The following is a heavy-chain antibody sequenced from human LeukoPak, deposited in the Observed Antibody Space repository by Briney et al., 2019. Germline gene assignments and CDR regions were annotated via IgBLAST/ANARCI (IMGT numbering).Heavy chain of an antibody. D-gene: IGHD4-17*01. Sequence: SETLSLTCTVSGGSISSGGYYWSWLRQHPGKGLEWIGYIYYSGSTYYNPSLKSRVTISVDTSKNQFSLKLSSVTAADTAVYYCARAHDYGPDYWDQGHLVTVTS. V-gene: IGHV4-31*03. CDR1: GGSISSGGYY. CDR3: ARAHDYGPDY. CDR2: IYYSGST. J-gene: IGHJ4*02.